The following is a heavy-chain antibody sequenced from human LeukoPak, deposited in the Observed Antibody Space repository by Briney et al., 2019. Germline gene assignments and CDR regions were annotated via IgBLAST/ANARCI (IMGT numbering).Heavy chain of an antibody. CDR1: GYTFIDYY. CDR2: INPNSGAT. CDR3: ASSIAGPLNFFH. J-gene: IGHJ4*02. Sequence: ASVKVSCKTSGYTFIDYYLHWVRQVPGQGLEWMGWINPNSGATNFAEKFQGRVTMTRDTSISTAYMELSRLRSDDTAVYYCASSIAGPLNFFHWGQGTLVTVSS. D-gene: IGHD1-7*01. V-gene: IGHV1-2*02.